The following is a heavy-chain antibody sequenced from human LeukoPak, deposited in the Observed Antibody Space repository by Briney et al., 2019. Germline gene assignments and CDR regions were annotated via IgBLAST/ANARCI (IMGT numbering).Heavy chain of an antibody. CDR1: GFTFSSYW. Sequence: GGSLRLSCAASGFTFSSYWMHWVRQAPGKGLVWVSRINSDGSSTSYADSVKGRFTISRDNAKNTLYLQMNSLRAEDTAVYYCARGGTMVRGVIIDYWGQGTLVTVSS. V-gene: IGHV3-74*01. CDR3: ARGGTMVRGVIIDY. J-gene: IGHJ4*02. CDR2: INSDGSST. D-gene: IGHD3-10*01.